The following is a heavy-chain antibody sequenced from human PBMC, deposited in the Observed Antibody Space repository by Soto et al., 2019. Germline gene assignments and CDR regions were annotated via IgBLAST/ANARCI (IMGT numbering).Heavy chain of an antibody. CDR1: GFNFRSFA. J-gene: IGHJ4*02. D-gene: IGHD1-26*01. V-gene: IGHV3-30-3*01. CDR3: AKVRRVGANYFDY. CDR2: ISYDGSRK. Sequence: GGSLRLSCAASGFNFRSFAMHWVRQPPGKGLEWVALISYDGSRKYYTDSVKGRFSISRDNSKSTLYLQMDSLRPDDTAVYYCAKVRRVGANYFDYWGQGTLVTVSS.